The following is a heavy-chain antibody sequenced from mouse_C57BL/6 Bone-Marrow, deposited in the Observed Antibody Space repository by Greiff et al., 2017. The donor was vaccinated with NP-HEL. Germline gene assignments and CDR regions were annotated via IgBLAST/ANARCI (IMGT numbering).Heavy chain of an antibody. D-gene: IGHD2-4*01. CDR2: ISSGGSYT. CDR1: GFTFSSYG. V-gene: IGHV5-6*01. Sequence: EVQRVESGGDLVKPGGSLKLSCAASGFTFSSYGMSWVRQTPDKRLEWVATISSGGSYTYYPDSVKGRFTLSRDNAKNTLYLQMSSLKSEDTAMYYCARGGDYDVGAMDYWGQGTSVTVSS. J-gene: IGHJ4*01. CDR3: ARGGDYDVGAMDY.